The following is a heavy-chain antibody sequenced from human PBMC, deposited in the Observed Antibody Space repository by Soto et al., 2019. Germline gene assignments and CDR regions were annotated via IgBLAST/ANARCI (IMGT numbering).Heavy chain of an antibody. V-gene: IGHV4-39*01. CDR2: IYYSGST. D-gene: IGHD1-26*01. CDR3: ARRVRTVGSYYYYYGMDV. Sequence: SETLSLTCTVSGGSISSSSYYWGWIRQPPGKGLEWIGSIYYSGSTYYNPSLKSRVTISVDTSKNQFSLKLSSVTAADTAVYYCARRVRTVGSYYYYYGMDVWGQGTTVTVSS. CDR1: GGSISSSSYY. J-gene: IGHJ6*02.